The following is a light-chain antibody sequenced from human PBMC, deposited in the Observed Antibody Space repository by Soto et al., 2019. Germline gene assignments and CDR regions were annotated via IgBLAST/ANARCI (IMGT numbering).Light chain of an antibody. Sequence: IVLTRSPATLLFSPGEKPTPPARAVQGVSGNSLTWYQQKPGQAPRLLIYGASSRATGIPDRFSGSGSGTDFTLTISSLEPEDFAVYYCQQYGSSPLFAFGPGTEVDLK. CDR2: GAS. V-gene: IGKV3-20*01. CDR1: QGVSGNS. J-gene: IGKJ3*01. CDR3: QQYGSSPLFA.